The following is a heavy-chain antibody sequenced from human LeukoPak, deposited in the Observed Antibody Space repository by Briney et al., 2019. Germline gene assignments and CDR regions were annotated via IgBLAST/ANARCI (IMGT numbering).Heavy chain of an antibody. Sequence: GGSLRLSCAASGLTVSSNDMSWVRQAPGKGLEWVSSISSSSSYIYYADSVKGRFTISRDNAKNSLYLQMNSLRAEDTAVYYCTRTGLRGVTGDYHALDVWGQGTTVTVSS. CDR3: TRTGLRGVTGDYHALDV. V-gene: IGHV3-21*01. CDR2: ISSSSSYI. D-gene: IGHD2-21*02. CDR1: GLTVSSND. J-gene: IGHJ6*02.